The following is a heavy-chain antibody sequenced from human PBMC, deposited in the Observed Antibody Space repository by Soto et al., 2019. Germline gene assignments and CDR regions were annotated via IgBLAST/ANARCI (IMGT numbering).Heavy chain of an antibody. J-gene: IGHJ1*01. D-gene: IGHD3-22*01. CDR2: ISYDDSEK. CDR1: GFNFSSYG. Sequence: QVQLVESGGGVVQPGKSLRLSCADSGFNFSSYGMHWVRQAPGKGLEWVAVISYDDSEKYYADSVKGRFTISRDNSKTPLYLQMDSLRAQDTAVYYCPTQFDSKSYFQRWGQGTLVSVS. V-gene: IGHV3-30*03. CDR3: PTQFDSKSYFQR.